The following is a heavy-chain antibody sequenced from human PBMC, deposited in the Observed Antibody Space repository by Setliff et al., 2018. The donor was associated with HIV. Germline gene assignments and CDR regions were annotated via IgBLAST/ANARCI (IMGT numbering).Heavy chain of an antibody. Sequence: PSETLSLTCTVSSDSIRFYYWTWIRQPPGKGLEWIGNVYYTGSTNYNPSLKSRVTISVDTSKNQFSLKLSSVTAAETAIYFCARGGAVTVLGIPSYYSFYGLDKWGQGTTVTVSS. CDR2: VYYTGST. CDR1: SDSIRFYY. D-gene: IGHD2-21*02. J-gene: IGHJ6*02. V-gene: IGHV4-59*12. CDR3: ARGGAVTVLGIPSYYSFYGLDK.